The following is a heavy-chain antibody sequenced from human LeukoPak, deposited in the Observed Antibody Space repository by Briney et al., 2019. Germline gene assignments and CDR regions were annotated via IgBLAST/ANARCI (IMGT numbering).Heavy chain of an antibody. V-gene: IGHV4-39*01. Sequence: SETLSLTCTVSGGSISSSSYYWGWIRQPPGKGLEWIGSIYYSGSTYYNPSLKSRVTISVDTSKNQFSLKLSSVTAADTAVYYCASLGRKGYYYGMDVWGQGTTVTVSS. D-gene: IGHD1-26*01. J-gene: IGHJ6*02. CDR3: ASLGRKGYYYGMDV. CDR1: GGSISSSSYY. CDR2: IYYSGST.